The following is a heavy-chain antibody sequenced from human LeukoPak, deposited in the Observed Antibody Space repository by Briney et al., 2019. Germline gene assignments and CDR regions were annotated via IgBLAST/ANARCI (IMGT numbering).Heavy chain of an antibody. CDR1: GFAFSNSA. Sequence: GGSLRLSCAATGFAFSNSAMTWVRRGPGKGLEWVSGISGIVSGTYYADSVKGRFTISRDNSKNTLYLQMNSLRAEDTAVYYCAKHYYDSSGYFYCFDYWGQGTLVTVSS. J-gene: IGHJ4*02. CDR3: AKHYYDSSGYFYCFDY. V-gene: IGHV3-23*01. CDR2: ISGIVSGT. D-gene: IGHD3-22*01.